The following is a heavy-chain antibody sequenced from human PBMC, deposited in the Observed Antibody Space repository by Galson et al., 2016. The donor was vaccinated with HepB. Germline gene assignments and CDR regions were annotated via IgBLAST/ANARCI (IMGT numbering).Heavy chain of an antibody. J-gene: IGHJ2*01. Sequence: SLRLSCAASGFTLGNYWMNWARQAPGKGLEWLANIKKDGREINYVDSVKGRFTISRDNAKNSLYLQMNSLRAEDTALYYCPRNFDLWGRGTQVTVSS. CDR2: IKKDGREI. V-gene: IGHV3-7*04. CDR3: PRNFDL. CDR1: GFTLGNYW.